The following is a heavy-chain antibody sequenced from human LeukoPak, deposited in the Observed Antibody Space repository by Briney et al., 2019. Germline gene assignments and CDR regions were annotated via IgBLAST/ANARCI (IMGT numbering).Heavy chain of an antibody. D-gene: IGHD2-21*01. Sequence: GGSLRLSCAASGFTFSNAWMSWVRQAPGKGLEWVGRIKSKTDGGTTDYAAPVKGRFTISRDDSKNTLYLQMNSLKTEDTAVYYCTTGPCGGDCYLYYYYMDVWGKGTTVTVSS. CDR1: GFTFSNAW. V-gene: IGHV3-15*01. J-gene: IGHJ6*03. CDR3: TTGPCGGDCYLYYYYMDV. CDR2: IKSKTDGGTT.